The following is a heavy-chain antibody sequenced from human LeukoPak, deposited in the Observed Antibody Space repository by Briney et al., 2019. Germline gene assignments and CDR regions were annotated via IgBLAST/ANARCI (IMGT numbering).Heavy chain of an antibody. Sequence: PSETLSLTCAVYGGSFSGYYWSWIRQPPGKGLEWIGEINHSGSTNYNPSLKSRVTISVDTSKNQFSLKLSSVTAADTAVYHCARGGYSSGWYSVYYFDYWGQGTLVTVSS. CDR3: ARGGYSSGWYSVYYFDY. V-gene: IGHV4-34*01. CDR1: GGSFSGYY. J-gene: IGHJ4*02. CDR2: INHSGST. D-gene: IGHD6-19*01.